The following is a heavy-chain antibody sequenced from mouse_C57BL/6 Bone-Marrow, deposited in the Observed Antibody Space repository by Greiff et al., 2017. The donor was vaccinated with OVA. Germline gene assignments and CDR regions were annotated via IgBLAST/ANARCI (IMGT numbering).Heavy chain of an antibody. V-gene: IGHV1-74*01. J-gene: IGHJ3*01. CDR3: AMGSTMVPWFAY. Sequence: QVQLQQPGAELVKPGASVKVSCKASGYTFTSYWMHWVKQRPGQGLEWIGRIHPSDSDTNYNQKFKGKATLTVDKSSSTAYMQLSSLTSEDSAVYYCAMGSTMVPWFAYWGQGTLVTVSA. CDR1: GYTFTSYW. CDR2: IHPSDSDT. D-gene: IGHD2-1*01.